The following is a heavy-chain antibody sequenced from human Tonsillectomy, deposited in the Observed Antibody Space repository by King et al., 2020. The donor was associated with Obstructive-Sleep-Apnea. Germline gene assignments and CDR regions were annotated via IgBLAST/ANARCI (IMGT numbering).Heavy chain of an antibody. CDR1: GFTFSGSA. V-gene: IGHV3-73*01. CDR3: TRPAARSWIFDY. D-gene: IGHD2-2*01. Sequence: VQLVESGGGLVQPGGSLKLSCAASGFTFSGSAMHWVRQASGKGLEWVGRIRSKANSYATAYAASVKGRFTISRDDSKNTAYLQMNSLKTEDTAVYYCTRPAARSWIFDYWGQGTLVTVSS. J-gene: IGHJ4*02. CDR2: IRSKANSYAT.